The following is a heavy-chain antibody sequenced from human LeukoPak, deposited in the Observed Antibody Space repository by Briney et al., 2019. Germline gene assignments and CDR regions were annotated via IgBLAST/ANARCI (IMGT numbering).Heavy chain of an antibody. J-gene: IGHJ4*02. CDR2: MNTNSGNT. Sequence: ASVKVSCKASGCTFTSYDINWVRQATGQGLEWMGWMNTNSGNTGYAQKFQGRVTMTRNTSISTAYMELSSLRSEDTAVYYCARGVRAAAGAFDYWGQGTLVTVSS. CDR1: GCTFTSYD. V-gene: IGHV1-8*01. D-gene: IGHD6-13*01. CDR3: ARGVRAAAGAFDY.